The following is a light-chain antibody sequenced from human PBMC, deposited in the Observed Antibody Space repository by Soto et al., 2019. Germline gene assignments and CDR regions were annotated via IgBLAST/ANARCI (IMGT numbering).Light chain of an antibody. J-gene: IGKJ1*01. CDR3: HHYDTSPPWT. CDR1: QSLGSRS. V-gene: IGKV3-20*01. CDR2: GAY. Sequence: EIVLTQSPGTLSLSPGDRATLSCRASQSLGSRSLAWYQQKPGQAPRLLIYGAYRRATGVPDRFSGGGSGTDFTLTISRLEPEDFAVYYCHHYDTSPPWTFGKGTKVDIK.